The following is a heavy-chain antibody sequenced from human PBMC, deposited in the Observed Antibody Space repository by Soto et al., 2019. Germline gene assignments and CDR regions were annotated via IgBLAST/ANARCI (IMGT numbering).Heavy chain of an antibody. Sequence: SETLSLTCAVYGGSFSGYYWSWIRQPPGKGLEWIGEINHSGSTNYNPSLKSRVTISLDTPKSQFSLKVSSVTAADTAIYYCAGIVVEEAAQFDSWGQGTLVTVSS. CDR3: AGIVVEEAAQFDS. CDR2: INHSGST. CDR1: GGSFSGYY. D-gene: IGHD2-15*01. V-gene: IGHV4-34*01. J-gene: IGHJ4*02.